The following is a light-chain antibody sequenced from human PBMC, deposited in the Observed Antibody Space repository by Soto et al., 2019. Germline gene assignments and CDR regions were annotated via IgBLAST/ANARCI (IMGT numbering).Light chain of an antibody. J-gene: IGKJ3*01. CDR3: QQGKTFPFT. Sequence: QMTQSPSSVSASVGDTVTLSCQTSHGVSGWLAWYQQKPGKAPTLLIYTVSNLQSGVPSRFSGSGSETHFSLTITNLQPEDFATYFCQQGKTFPFTFGPGTKVEVK. CDR1: HGVSGW. CDR2: TVS. V-gene: IGKV1-12*01.